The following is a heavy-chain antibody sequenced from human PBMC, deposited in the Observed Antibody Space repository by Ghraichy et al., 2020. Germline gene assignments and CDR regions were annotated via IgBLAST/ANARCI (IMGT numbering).Heavy chain of an antibody. CDR3: AGEGAVWRGLFDS. V-gene: IGHV4-59*01. Sequence: SQTLSLTCTVSGDSISSYYWSWIRQPPGKGLEWIGNIYYSGTTNYNPSLKSRVTISVDTSKNQFPLKLRSVTAADTAVYYFAGEGAVWRGLFDSWGQGTLVTVSS. J-gene: IGHJ4*02. CDR1: GDSISSYY. CDR2: IYYSGTT. D-gene: IGHD2-8*01.